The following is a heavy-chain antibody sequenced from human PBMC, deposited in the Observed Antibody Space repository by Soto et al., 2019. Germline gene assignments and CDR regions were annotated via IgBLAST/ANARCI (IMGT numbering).Heavy chain of an antibody. J-gene: IGHJ4*02. CDR1: GFTFTSYA. Sequence: EVQLLESGGGLVQPGGSLRLSCAASGFTFTSYAMSWVRQAPGKGLEWVSTVRDSGGSTYYADSVKGRFTISRDDSKNTLDLQMNGLRADDTAIYYCANSLLSFEDLLFDYWGQRTLVTVSS. D-gene: IGHD3-10*01. V-gene: IGHV3-23*01. CDR2: VRDSGGST. CDR3: ANSLLSFEDLLFDY.